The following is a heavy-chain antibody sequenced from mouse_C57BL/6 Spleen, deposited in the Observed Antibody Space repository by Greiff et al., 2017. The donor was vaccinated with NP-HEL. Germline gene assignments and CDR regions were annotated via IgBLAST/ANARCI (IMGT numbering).Heavy chain of an antibody. CDR3: AREGYYCFDY. CDR2: ISYDGSN. J-gene: IGHJ2*01. Sequence: EVKLVESGPGFVKPSQSLSLTCSVTGYSITSGYYWNWIRQFPGNKLEWMGYISYDGSNNYNPSLKNRISITRDTSKNQFFLKLNSVTTEDTATYYCAREGYYCFDYWGQGTTLTVSS. V-gene: IGHV3-6*01. CDR1: GYSITSGYY. D-gene: IGHD2-12*01.